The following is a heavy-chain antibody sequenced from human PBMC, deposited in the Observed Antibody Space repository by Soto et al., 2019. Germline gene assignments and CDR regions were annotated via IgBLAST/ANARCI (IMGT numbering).Heavy chain of an antibody. CDR1: SGSISSSNW. J-gene: IGHJ4*02. CDR2: IYHSGST. CDR3: GRGRRRDGDPGFDY. D-gene: IGHD4-17*01. V-gene: IGHV4-4*02. Sequence: QVQLQESGPGLVKPSGTLSLTCAVSSGSISSSNWWSWVRQPPGKGLEWIGEIYHSGSTNHNPSLKRRATISVDKSKNQFCLKLSSVTAADTAVYYCGRGRRRDGDPGFDYWGQGSLVTVSS.